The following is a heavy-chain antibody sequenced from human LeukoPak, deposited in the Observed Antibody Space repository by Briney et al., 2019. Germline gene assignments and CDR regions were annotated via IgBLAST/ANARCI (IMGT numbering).Heavy chain of an antibody. CDR2: ITPYNGNT. V-gene: IGHV1-18*01. Sequence: ASVKVSCKASGYTFIGYSISWVRQAPGHGLEWMGWITPYNGNTNYVQNFQGRVTMTEDTSTDTAYMELSSLRSEDTAVYYCATNRQIMILGVVIMPAFDIWGQGTMVTVSS. D-gene: IGHD3-3*01. CDR1: GYTFIGYS. J-gene: IGHJ3*02. CDR3: ATNRQIMILGVVIMPAFDI.